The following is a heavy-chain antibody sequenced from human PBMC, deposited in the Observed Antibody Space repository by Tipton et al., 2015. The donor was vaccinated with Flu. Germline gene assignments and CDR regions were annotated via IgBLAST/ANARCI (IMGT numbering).Heavy chain of an antibody. D-gene: IGHD1-7*01. J-gene: IGHJ6*03. V-gene: IGHV1-69*01. Sequence: QSGAEVKKPGSSVKVSCKASGGTFSSYAISWVRQAPGQGLEWMGGIIPIFGTANYAQKFQGRVTITADESTSTAYMELSSLRSEDPAVYYCARGAVPARSILWNYDLNYYMDVWGKGTTVTVSS. CDR2: IIPIFGTA. CDR1: GGTFSSYA. CDR3: ARGAVPARSILWNYDLNYYMDV.